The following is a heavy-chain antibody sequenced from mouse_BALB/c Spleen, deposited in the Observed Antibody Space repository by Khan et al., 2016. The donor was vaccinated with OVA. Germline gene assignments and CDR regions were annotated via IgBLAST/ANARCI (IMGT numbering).Heavy chain of an antibody. CDR2: INTYTGEP. CDR1: GYSLTNYG. Sequence: QIQLVQSGPELKKPGETVKISCKASGYSLTNYGLTWVKQAPGKGLEWMGWINTYTGEPKFGDDFKGRFAFSLETSASTAYLQINNLKDEDTATYFCARDCGNYGYFDVWGAGTTVTVSS. J-gene: IGHJ1*01. D-gene: IGHD2-1*01. V-gene: IGHV9-3-1*01. CDR3: ARDCGNYGYFDV.